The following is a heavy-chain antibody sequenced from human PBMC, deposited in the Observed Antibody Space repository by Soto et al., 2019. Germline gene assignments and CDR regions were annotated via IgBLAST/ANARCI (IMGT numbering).Heavy chain of an antibody. D-gene: IGHD4-17*01. CDR2: INPNSGGT. Sequence: GASVKVSCKASGYTFTGYYMHWVRQAPGQGLEWMGWINPNSGGTNYAQKFQGWVTMTRDTSISTAYMELSRLRSDDTAVYYCARQVTTDYYSGMDVWGQGTTVTVSS. CDR3: ARQVTTDYYSGMDV. J-gene: IGHJ6*02. V-gene: IGHV1-2*04. CDR1: GYTFTGYY.